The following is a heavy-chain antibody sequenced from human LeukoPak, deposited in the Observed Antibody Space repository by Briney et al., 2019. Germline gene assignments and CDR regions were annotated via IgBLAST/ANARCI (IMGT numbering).Heavy chain of an antibody. D-gene: IGHD6-19*01. J-gene: IGHJ4*02. V-gene: IGHV3-43*02. CDR1: GFIFGNYA. Sequence: GGSLRLSCAAPGFIFGNYAIHWVRQAPGKGLEWVTHISGDGGSTFYADSVKGRSTISRDNSKNSLSLQMSSLRSEDTALYYCARESETSGWYDYWGQGTLVTVSS. CDR3: ARESETSGWYDY. CDR2: ISGDGGST.